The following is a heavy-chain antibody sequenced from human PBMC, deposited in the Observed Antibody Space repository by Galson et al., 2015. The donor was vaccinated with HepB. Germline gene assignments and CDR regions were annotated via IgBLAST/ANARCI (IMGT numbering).Heavy chain of an antibody. Sequence: SLRLSCAVSGLSFDIHAMNWVRLAPGKGLQWVSTISTSGADTYYTDSVKGRFTISRDNSKNMLYLQMNTLRVEHTAIYYCPKNAEILTGYPYYFDYWGQGTLVSVSS. CDR2: ISTSGADT. CDR1: GLSFDIHA. V-gene: IGHV3-23*01. J-gene: IGHJ4*02. CDR3: PKNAEILTGYPYYFDY. D-gene: IGHD3-9*01.